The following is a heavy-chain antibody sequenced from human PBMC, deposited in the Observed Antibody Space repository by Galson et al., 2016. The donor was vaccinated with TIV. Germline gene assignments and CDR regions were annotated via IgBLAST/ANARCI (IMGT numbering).Heavy chain of an antibody. CDR2: ISPLFGTT. J-gene: IGHJ6*03. CDR1: GVIFSSNA. D-gene: IGHD2-15*01. CDR3: ATGHSGGGNFYYYYMNV. Sequence: SVKVSCKASGVIFSSNAFNWVRQAPGHGLEWVGGISPLFGTTNYAQRFQSRVTFTTDASKTTAYMELNGLTYEDAAVYYCATGHSGGGNFYYYYMNVWGTGTTVTVSS. V-gene: IGHV1-69*05.